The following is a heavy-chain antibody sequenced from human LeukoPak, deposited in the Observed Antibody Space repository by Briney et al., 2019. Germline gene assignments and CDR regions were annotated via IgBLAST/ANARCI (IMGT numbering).Heavy chain of an antibody. CDR3: ATQRPDLTGHCPFDY. J-gene: IGHJ4*02. CDR2: FDPEDGET. CDR1: GYTLTELS. V-gene: IGHV1-24*01. Sequence: ASVKVSFKVSGYTLTELSMHWVRQAPGKGLEWMGGFDPEDGETIYAQKFQGRVTMTEDTSTDTAYMELSSLRSEDTAVHYCATQRPDLTGHCPFDYWGQGTLVTVSS. D-gene: IGHD3-9*01.